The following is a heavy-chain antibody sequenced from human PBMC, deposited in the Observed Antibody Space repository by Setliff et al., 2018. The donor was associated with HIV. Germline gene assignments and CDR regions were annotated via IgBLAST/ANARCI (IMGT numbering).Heavy chain of an antibody. J-gene: IGHJ4*02. V-gene: IGHV3-30*02. D-gene: IGHD6-13*01. CDR1: GFNFSSHT. CDR3: AKNLYRSGWSPLDY. CDR2: IGYDGSST. Sequence: GGSLRLSCAASGFNFSSHTMNWIRQAPGKGLEWLAFIGYDGSSTYYADSVRGRFTISRDNSKNTLYLQMNSLRAEDTAVYYCAKNLYRSGWSPLDYWGQGTLVTVSS.